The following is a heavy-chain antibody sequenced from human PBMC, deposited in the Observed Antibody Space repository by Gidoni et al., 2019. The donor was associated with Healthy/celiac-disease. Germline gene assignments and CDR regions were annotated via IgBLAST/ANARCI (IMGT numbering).Heavy chain of an antibody. D-gene: IGHD4-17*01. Sequence: EVQLVESGGGLVQPGGSLRLSCAASGFPFSSYWMSWVRQAPGKGLEWVANIKQDGSEKYYVDSVKGRFTISRDNAKNSLYLQMNSLRAEDTAVYYCARGDDYGGNSAEYYSGQGTLVTVSS. CDR1: GFPFSSYW. CDR3: ARGDDYGGNSAEYY. J-gene: IGHJ4*02. V-gene: IGHV3-7*03. CDR2: IKQDGSEK.